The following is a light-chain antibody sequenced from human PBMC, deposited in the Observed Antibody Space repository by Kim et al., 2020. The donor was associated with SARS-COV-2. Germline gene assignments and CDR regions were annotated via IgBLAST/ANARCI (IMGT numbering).Light chain of an antibody. CDR3: CSYAGTYTPYV. CDR1: SSNVGDSNS. J-gene: IGLJ1*01. V-gene: IGLV2-11*03. Sequence: QSVTIACSGISSNVGDSNSVSWYQQHPGKAPKLMIYDVTKRPSGVPDRFSGSKSANAASLTSSGLQAEDEADYYCCSYAGTYTPYVFGTGTKVTVL. CDR2: DVT.